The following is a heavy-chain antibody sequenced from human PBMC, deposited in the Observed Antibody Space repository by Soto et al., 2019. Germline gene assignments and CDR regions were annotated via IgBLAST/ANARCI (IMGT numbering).Heavy chain of an antibody. Sequence: QVQLVEAGGGLVKPGGSLRLSCAASGFTFSDYYMSWIRQAPGKGLELVSFISTSGTYTNYADSVKGRFTISRDNAKNSLFLQMSSLRAEDTAVYYCARESGEAGTDYWGQGTLVTVSS. J-gene: IGHJ4*02. CDR2: ISTSGTYT. CDR1: GFTFSDYY. V-gene: IGHV3-11*05. D-gene: IGHD6-19*01. CDR3: ARESGEAGTDY.